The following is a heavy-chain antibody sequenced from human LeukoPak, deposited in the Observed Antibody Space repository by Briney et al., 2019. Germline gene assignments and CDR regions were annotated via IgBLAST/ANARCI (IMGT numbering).Heavy chain of an antibody. CDR3: ARDWGYTGIGPLLDP. CDR1: GFTLSTNA. J-gene: IGHJ5*02. D-gene: IGHD3-16*01. CDR2: ISGSGAST. Sequence: GGSLRLSCLTSGFTLSTNAMSWVRQAPGKGLEWISGISGSGASTYYADSVKGRFTISRDNSKNTLYLQMNSLRAEDTAVYYCARDWGYTGIGPLLDPWGQGTLVTVSS. V-gene: IGHV3-23*01.